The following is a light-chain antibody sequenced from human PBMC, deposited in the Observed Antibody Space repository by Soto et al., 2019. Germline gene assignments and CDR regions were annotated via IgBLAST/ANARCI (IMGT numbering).Light chain of an antibody. CDR1: QSIGSW. Sequence: DIQMTQSPSTLSAFVGDRVTSTCRARQSIGSWLAWYQQKPGKAPNLLIYDASSLESGIPSRFSGSGSQTDFTLTISSLQPDDSATYYCQQYHTFWTFGQGTKVDI. V-gene: IGKV1-5*01. CDR2: DAS. CDR3: QQYHTFWT. J-gene: IGKJ1*01.